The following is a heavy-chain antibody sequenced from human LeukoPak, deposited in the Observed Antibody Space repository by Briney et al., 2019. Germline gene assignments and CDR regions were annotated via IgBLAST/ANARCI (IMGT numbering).Heavy chain of an antibody. CDR2: IYYRGTT. V-gene: IGHV4-59*03. CDR1: GGSINDYY. D-gene: IGHD3-10*01. Sequence: KSSETLSLTCTVSGGSINDYYWNWLRQPPGKGLEWIGFIYYRGTTSNNPSLKSRVTTSIDTSKKQFSLNLSSVTAADTAIYYCAGVFSGRRPFELWGQGILVTVSS. CDR3: AGVFSGRRPFEL. J-gene: IGHJ4*02.